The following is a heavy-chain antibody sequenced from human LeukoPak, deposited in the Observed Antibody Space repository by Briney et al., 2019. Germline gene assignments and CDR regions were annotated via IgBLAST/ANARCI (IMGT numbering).Heavy chain of an antibody. V-gene: IGHV5-51*01. D-gene: IGHD2-2*01. CDR3: ASPPTRECSSISCPLSY. Sequence: GESLKISCKGSGYSFTSYWIAWVRQIPGKGLEWMGIIHPGDSDTRYSPSFQGHVTISVDKSVSAAYPQWSSLKASDTVMYYCASPPTRECSSISCPLSYWGQGNLVTVSS. J-gene: IGHJ4*02. CDR2: IHPGDSDT. CDR1: GYSFTSYW.